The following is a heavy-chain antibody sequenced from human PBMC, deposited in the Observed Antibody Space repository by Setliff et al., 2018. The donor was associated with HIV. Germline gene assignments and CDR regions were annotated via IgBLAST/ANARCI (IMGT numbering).Heavy chain of an antibody. CDR2: ITSRSADI. CDR1: GFTFSTFS. CDR3: ARVRPLGYCSTGACPPDY. Sequence: GGSLRLSCAASGFTFSTFSMSWVRQAPGKGLEWVSSITSRSADIYYADSVRGRFTISRDNARNSLLLQMNSLRADDTVVYYCARVRPLGYCSTGACPPDYWGQGTLVTVS. V-gene: IGHV3-21*01. J-gene: IGHJ4*02. D-gene: IGHD2-8*01.